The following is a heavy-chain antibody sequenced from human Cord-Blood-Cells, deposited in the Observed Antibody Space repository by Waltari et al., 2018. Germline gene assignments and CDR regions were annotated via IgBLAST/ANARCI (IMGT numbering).Heavy chain of an antibody. D-gene: IGHD1-26*01. V-gene: IGHV4-38-2*01. Sequence: QVQLQESGPGLVKPSETLSLTCAVSGYSIGSGYYWGWIRQPPGKGLEWIGSIYHSGSTYYNPSLKSRVTISVDTSKNQFSLKLSSVTAADTAVYYCARVPDWEAFDIWGQGTMVTVSS. CDR3: ARVPDWEAFDI. CDR2: IYHSGST. CDR1: GYSIGSGYY. J-gene: IGHJ3*02.